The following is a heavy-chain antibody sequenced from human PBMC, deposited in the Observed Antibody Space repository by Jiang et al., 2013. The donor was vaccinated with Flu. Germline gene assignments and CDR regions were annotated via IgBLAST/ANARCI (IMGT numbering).Heavy chain of an antibody. V-gene: IGHV3-48*03. Sequence: STIYYAELCEGRFTISRDNAKNSLYLQMNSLRAEDTAVYYCARGSLDWSFDYWGQGTLVTVS. CDR3: ARGSLDWSFDY. J-gene: IGHJ4*02. D-gene: IGHD3-9*01. CDR2: STI.